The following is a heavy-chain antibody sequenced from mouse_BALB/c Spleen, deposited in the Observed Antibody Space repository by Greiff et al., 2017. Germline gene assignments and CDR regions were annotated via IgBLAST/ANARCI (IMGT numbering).Heavy chain of an antibody. J-gene: IGHJ1*01. CDR2: ISYSGST. CDR3: ARGYYGSSPQNWYFDV. V-gene: IGHV3-2*02. Sequence: EVQLVESGPGLVKPSQSLSLTCTVTGYSITSDYAWNWIRQFPGNKLEWMGYISYSGSTSYNPSLKSRISITRDTSKNQFFLQLNSVTTEDTATYYCARGYYGSSPQNWYFDVWGAGTTVTVSS. D-gene: IGHD1-1*01. CDR1: GYSITSDYA.